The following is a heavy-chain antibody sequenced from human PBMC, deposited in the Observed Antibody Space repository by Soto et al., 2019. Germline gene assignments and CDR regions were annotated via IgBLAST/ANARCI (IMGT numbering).Heavy chain of an antibody. CDR2: IIPIFGTA. J-gene: IGHJ4*02. D-gene: IGHD3-22*01. V-gene: IGHV1-69*13. CDR1: GGTFSSYA. CDR3: ARIGYYDSSGYPGSPY. Sequence: GASVKVSCKASGGTFSSYAISWVRQAPGQGLEWMGGIIPIFGTANYAQKFQGRVTITADESTSTAYMELSSLRSEDTAVYYCARIGYYDSSGYPGSPYWGQGTLVTVSS.